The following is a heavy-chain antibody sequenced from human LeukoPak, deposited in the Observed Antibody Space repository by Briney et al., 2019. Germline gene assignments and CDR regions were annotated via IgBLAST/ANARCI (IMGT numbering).Heavy chain of an antibody. Sequence: SETLSLTCTVSGGSISSSSYYWGWIRQPPGKGLEWIGSIYYSGSTYYNPSLKSRVTISVDTSKNQFSLKLSSLTAADTAVYYCARRTSPYYYDSSGLSDDAFDIWGQGTMVTVSS. V-gene: IGHV4-39*01. CDR1: GGSISSSSYY. J-gene: IGHJ3*02. CDR3: ARRTSPYYYDSSGLSDDAFDI. D-gene: IGHD3-22*01. CDR2: IYYSGST.